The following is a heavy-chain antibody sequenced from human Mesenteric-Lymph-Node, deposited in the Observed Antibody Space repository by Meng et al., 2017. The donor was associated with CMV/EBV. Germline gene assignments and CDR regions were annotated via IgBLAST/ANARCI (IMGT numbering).Heavy chain of an antibody. CDR1: GFTFSSYA. D-gene: IGHD3-3*01. J-gene: IGHJ4*02. CDR2: ISGSGGST. CDR3: ARDPRGDFWSGYYYFDY. V-gene: IGHV3-23*01. Sequence: GESLKISCAASGFTFSSYAMSWVRQAPGKGLEWVSAISGSGGSTYYADSVKGRFTISRDNSKNTLYLQMNSLRAEDTAVYYCARDPRGDFWSGYYYFDYWGQGTLVTVSS.